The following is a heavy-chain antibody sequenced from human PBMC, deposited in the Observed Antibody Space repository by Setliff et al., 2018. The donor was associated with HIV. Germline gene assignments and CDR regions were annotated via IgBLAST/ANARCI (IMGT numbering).Heavy chain of an antibody. CDR2: IDWDDAK. J-gene: IGHJ4*02. V-gene: IGHV2-70*11. CDR1: GFSLSPRGMS. CDR3: ARGSESLTYFDN. Sequence: GPTLVNPTQTLTLTCTFSGFSLSPRGMSVSWIRQPPGKALEWLARIDWDDAKYYSTSLKTRLTISKDTSKNQVALTMTNMDPVDTATYYCARGSESLTYFDNLGPGTLVTVS. D-gene: IGHD3-10*01.